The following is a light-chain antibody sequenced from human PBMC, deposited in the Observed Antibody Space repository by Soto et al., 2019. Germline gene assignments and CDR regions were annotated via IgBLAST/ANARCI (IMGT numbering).Light chain of an antibody. CDR3: QQYCSSPTT. CDR2: GAS. CDR1: QSVSSSY. J-gene: IGKJ1*01. Sequence: EIVLTQSPGTLSLSPGERATLSCRASQSVSSSYLAWYQQKPGQAPRLLIYGASSRATGIPDRCSGSGSGTDFTLTISRLEPEDFSVYYCQQYCSSPTTFGQGTKVEIK. V-gene: IGKV3-20*01.